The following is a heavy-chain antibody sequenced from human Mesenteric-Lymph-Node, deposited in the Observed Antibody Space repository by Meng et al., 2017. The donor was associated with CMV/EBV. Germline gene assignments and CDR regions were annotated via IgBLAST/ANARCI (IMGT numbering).Heavy chain of an antibody. CDR1: SNYA. J-gene: IGHJ4*02. CDR3: AREAYGGHSHFDF. Sequence: SNYAVHWVRQVPGQRLEWMGWINGAYGNTKASQKFQARVTFITETSANMVSMELSSLTLEDTAVYYCAREAYGGHSHFDFWGQGTLVTVSS. V-gene: IGHV1-3*01. D-gene: IGHD4-23*01. CDR2: INGAYGNT.